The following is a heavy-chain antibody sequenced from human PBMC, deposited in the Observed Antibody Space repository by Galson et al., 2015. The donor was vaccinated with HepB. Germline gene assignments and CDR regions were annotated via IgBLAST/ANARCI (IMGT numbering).Heavy chain of an antibody. CDR1: GGTFSSYA. D-gene: IGHD3-3*01. CDR2: IIPIFGTA. Sequence: SVKVSCKASGGTFSSYAISWVRQAPGQGLEWMGGIIPIFGTANYAQKFQGRVTITADESTSTAYMELSSLRSEDTAVYYCASGERTIFGVVIRPCDYWGQGTLVTVSS. CDR3: ASGERTIFGVVIRPCDY. J-gene: IGHJ4*02. V-gene: IGHV1-69*13.